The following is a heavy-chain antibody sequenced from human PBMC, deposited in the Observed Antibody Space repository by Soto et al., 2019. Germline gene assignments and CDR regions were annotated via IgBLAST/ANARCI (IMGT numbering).Heavy chain of an antibody. V-gene: IGHV1-18*04. CDR2: ISAYNGNT. Sequence: XPLKVSCEGSGYTLTSYGTSWVRQAPGQGIEWMGWISAYNGNTNYAQKLQGRVTMTTDASTSTAYMELRSLRSDDTAVYYCAIGRGIAVAGNYGMDVWGQGTTVTVAS. CDR1: GYTLTSYG. J-gene: IGHJ6*02. D-gene: IGHD6-19*01. CDR3: AIGRGIAVAGNYGMDV.